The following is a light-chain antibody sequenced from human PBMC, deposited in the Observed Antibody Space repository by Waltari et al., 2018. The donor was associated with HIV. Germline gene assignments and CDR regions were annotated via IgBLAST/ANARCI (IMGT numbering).Light chain of an antibody. J-gene: IGLJ2*01. CDR1: KLGDQY. V-gene: IGLV3-1*01. CDR2: QDS. CDR3: QAWDSSLGV. Sequence: SYELTQPPSVSVSPGQTASITCSGDKLGDQYACWYQQKPGQSPVLVIYQDSKRPSGIPERFSGSNSGNTATLTISGTQAMDEADYYCQAWDSSLGVFGGGTKLTVL.